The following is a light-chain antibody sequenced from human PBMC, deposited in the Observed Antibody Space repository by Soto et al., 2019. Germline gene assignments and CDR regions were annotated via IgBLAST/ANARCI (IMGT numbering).Light chain of an antibody. J-gene: IGKJ1*01. V-gene: IGKV1-39*01. Sequence: DIQLTQSPSSLSASLGDRVTISCRASQLINGYLNWYQQKPGKAPRLLIYTASNLQSGVPSRFSGTRSGTDFTLIISDLQAEDFATYYWQQTYSPLRTFGQGTRVEIK. CDR2: TAS. CDR3: QQTYSPLRT. CDR1: QLINGY.